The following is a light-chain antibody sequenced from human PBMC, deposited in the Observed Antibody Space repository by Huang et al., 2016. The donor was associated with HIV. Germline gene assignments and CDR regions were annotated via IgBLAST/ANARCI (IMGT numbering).Light chain of an antibody. CDR3: QQYKNWPTYT. CDR2: GAS. CDR1: QSVSSN. V-gene: IGKV3-15*01. Sequence: EIVMTQSPATLSLSPGERATLSCRASQSVSSNLAWYQQKPGQAPRLLIHGASTRATGSPGGFSGSGSGTEFTLTISSLQSEDFAVYHCQQYKNWPTYTFGQGTKLEIK. J-gene: IGKJ2*01.